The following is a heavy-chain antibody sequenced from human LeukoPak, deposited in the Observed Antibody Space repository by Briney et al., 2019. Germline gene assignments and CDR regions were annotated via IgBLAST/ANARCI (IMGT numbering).Heavy chain of an antibody. J-gene: IGHJ4*02. CDR3: ARESDYGDFTFGY. Sequence: KTSETLSLTCAVYGGSFSGYYWSWIRQPPGKGLEWIGEINHSGSTNYNPSLKSRVTISVDTSKNQFSLKLGSVTAADTAVYYCARESDYGDFTFGYWGQGTLVTVSS. D-gene: IGHD4-17*01. CDR2: INHSGST. CDR1: GGSFSGYY. V-gene: IGHV4-34*01.